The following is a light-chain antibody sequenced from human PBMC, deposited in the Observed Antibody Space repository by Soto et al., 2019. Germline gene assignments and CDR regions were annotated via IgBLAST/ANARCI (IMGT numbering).Light chain of an antibody. CDR3: QQYNDWPRT. CDR2: SAS. Sequence: EIVLTQSPATLSVSPGESATISCRASQNVNTNLAWYQQKPGQAPRLLIYSASTRATGIPARFSGSGSGTEFTLTISSLQSEDFAVYYCQQYNDWPRTFGQGTKVDI. V-gene: IGKV3-15*01. CDR1: QNVNTN. J-gene: IGKJ1*01.